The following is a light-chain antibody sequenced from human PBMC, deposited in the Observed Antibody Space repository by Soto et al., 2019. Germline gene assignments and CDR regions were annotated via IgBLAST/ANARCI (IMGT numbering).Light chain of an antibody. CDR2: DAS. Sequence: EIVLTQSPATLSLSPGEGATLSCRASQSVSSYLVWYQQKPGQAPRLLIYDASNRATGIPARFSGSGSGTDFTLTISSLEPEDFAVYYCQQRSNWPPLVTFGPGTKVDIK. V-gene: IGKV3-11*01. CDR1: QSVSSY. CDR3: QQRSNWPPLVT. J-gene: IGKJ3*01.